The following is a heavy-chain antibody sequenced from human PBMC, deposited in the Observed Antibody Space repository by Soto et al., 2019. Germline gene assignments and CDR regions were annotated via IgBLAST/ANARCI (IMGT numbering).Heavy chain of an antibody. Sequence: SVKGSCKASGVTFSKFIMTWVRQAPGLGLEWVGGIIPIFGTANYAQKFQGRVTITADESTSTSYMEVNNLRSEDTAVYYCAKVXYSSPMGYYYGMDVWGQGTTVTVSS. CDR1: GVTFSKFI. J-gene: IGHJ6*02. D-gene: IGHD6-19*01. CDR3: AKVXYSSPMGYYYGMDV. CDR2: IIPIFGTA. V-gene: IGHV1-69*13.